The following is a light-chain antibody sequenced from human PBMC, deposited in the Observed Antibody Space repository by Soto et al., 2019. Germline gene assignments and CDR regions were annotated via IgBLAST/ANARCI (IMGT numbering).Light chain of an antibody. CDR3: QQHISYPRT. CDR2: TAS. J-gene: IGKJ1*01. V-gene: IGKV1-5*03. CDR1: QSLNTA. Sequence: DIQMTQSPSTLSASVRDRVTITCRASQSLNTALAWYQQKPGKAPRLLIYTASNLESGVPSRFSGSGSGTEFTLTISSLQPDDFATYYCQQHISYPRTFGQGTKVEIK.